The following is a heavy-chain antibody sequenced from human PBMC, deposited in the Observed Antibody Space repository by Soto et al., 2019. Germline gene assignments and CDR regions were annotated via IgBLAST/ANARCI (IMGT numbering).Heavy chain of an antibody. CDR1: GYTFTSYG. V-gene: IGHV1-18*01. Sequence: ASVKVSCKASGYTFTSYGIIWVRQAPGQGLEWMGWISAYNGNTNYAQKLQGRVTMTTDTSTSTAYMELRSLRSDDTAVYYCARDSKYYDFWSGWNVWGQGTTVTVSS. D-gene: IGHD3-3*01. CDR3: ARDSKYYDFWSGWNV. J-gene: IGHJ6*02. CDR2: ISAYNGNT.